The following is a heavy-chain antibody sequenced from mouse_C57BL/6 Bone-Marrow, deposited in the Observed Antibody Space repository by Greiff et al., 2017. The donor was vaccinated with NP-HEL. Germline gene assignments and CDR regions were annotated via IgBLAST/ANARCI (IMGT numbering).Heavy chain of an antibody. CDR1: GYTFTDYY. J-gene: IGHJ2*01. Sequence: VQLQQSGPELVKPGASVKISCKASGYTFTDYYMNWVKQSHGKSLEWIGDINPNNGGTSYNQKFKGKATLTVDTSSSTAYLELRSLTSEDSAVDYCARSRITTVVATDFDYWGQGTTLTVSS. CDR3: ARSRITTVVATDFDY. CDR2: INPNNGGT. V-gene: IGHV1-26*01. D-gene: IGHD1-1*01.